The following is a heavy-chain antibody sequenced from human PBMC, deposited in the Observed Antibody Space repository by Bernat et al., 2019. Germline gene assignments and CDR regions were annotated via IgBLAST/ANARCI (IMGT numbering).Heavy chain of an antibody. V-gene: IGHV3-30-3*01. CDR1: GFTFSSYA. CDR3: ARDRDGMDDSSGSFDY. Sequence: QVQLVESGGGVVQPGRSLRFSCAASGFTFSSYAMHWVRQAPGKGLEWVAVISYDGSNKYYADSVKGRFTISRDNSKNTLYLQMNSLRAEDTAVYYCARDRDGMDDSSGSFDYWGQGTLVTVSS. D-gene: IGHD3-22*01. CDR2: ISYDGSNK. J-gene: IGHJ4*02.